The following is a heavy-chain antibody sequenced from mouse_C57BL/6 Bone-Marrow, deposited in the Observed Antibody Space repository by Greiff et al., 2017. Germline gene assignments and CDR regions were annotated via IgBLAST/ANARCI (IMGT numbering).Heavy chain of an antibody. J-gene: IGHJ2*01. V-gene: IGHV14-2*01. D-gene: IGHD1-1*01. CDR3: ARSEYYGSSPYYFDY. Sequence: VQLQQSGAELVKPGASVKLSCTASGFNIKDYYMHWVKQRTEQGLEWIGRIDPEDGENKYAPKFQGKATITAATSSNTAYLQLSSLTSEDTAVYYCARSEYYGSSPYYFDYWGQGTTLTVSS. CDR2: IDPEDGEN. CDR1: GFNIKDYY.